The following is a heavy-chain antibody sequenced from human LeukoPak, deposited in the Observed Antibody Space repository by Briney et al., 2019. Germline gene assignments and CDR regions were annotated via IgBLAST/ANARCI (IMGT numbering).Heavy chain of an antibody. CDR3: AKALPGYSSGWYTAYTFDI. D-gene: IGHD6-19*01. J-gene: IGHJ3*02. CDR1: GFIFNTYV. Sequence: GGSLRLSCAASGFIFNTYVMHWVRQAPGKGLEWLAFIRYDGSNKNYADSVKGRFTISRDNARNSLYLQMNSLRAEDTAVYYCAKALPGYSSGWYTAYTFDIWGQGTMVTVSS. V-gene: IGHV3-30*02. CDR2: IRYDGSNK.